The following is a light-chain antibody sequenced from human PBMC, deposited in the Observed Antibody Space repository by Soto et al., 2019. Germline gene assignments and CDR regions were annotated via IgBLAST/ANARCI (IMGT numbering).Light chain of an antibody. Sequence: DIVMTQSTATLSVSPGERATLSCRASQSISNNLAWYQQKPGQAPRLLIYDAATRATGIPARFSATGSGTEFTLTISSLQSGDFAVYYCQQYNNRPPWTFGQGTKVEIK. CDR2: DAA. CDR3: QQYNNRPPWT. V-gene: IGKV3-15*01. J-gene: IGKJ1*01. CDR1: QSISNN.